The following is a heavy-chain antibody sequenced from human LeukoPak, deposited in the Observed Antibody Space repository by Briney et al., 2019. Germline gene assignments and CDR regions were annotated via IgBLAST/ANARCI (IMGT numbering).Heavy chain of an antibody. CDR1: GVSISSYY. CDR2: IYYSWST. Sequence: PSETLSLTCTVSGVSISSYYWSWIRQPPGKGLEWVGYIYYSWSTNYNASRKSRVTISVDTSKKQFSLKLSSVTAADTAVYYCARFPVGVGFDPWGQGPLVTVSS. V-gene: IGHV4-59*01. J-gene: IGHJ5*02. CDR3: ARFPVGVGFDP. D-gene: IGHD1-26*01.